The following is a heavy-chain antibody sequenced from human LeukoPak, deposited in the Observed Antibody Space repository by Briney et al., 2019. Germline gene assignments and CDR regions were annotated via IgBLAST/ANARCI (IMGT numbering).Heavy chain of an antibody. CDR2: VWHSGST. D-gene: IGHD3-16*01. CDR3: AREITSKHCFDY. Sequence: SETLSLTCTVSGYSISSGFYWGWIRQPPGKGLEWIGSVWHSGSTYYNPSLRSRVTISVDTSKNQFSLHLTSVTAADTAMYYCAREITSKHCFDYWGQGTLVTVSS. V-gene: IGHV4-38-2*02. J-gene: IGHJ4*02. CDR1: GYSISSGFY.